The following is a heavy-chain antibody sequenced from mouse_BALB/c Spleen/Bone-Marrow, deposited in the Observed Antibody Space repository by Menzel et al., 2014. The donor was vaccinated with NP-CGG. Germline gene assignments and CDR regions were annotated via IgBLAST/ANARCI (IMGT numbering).Heavy chain of an antibody. CDR3: ARIYYGNFYAMDY. Sequence: VQGVESGSVLVRPGASVKLSCKASGYTFTSSWMHWAKQRPGQGLEWIGEIHPNSGNTNYNEKFKGKATLTVDTSSSTAYVDLSSLTSEDSAVYYCARIYYGNFYAMDYWGQGTSVTVSS. D-gene: IGHD2-1*01. CDR1: GYTFTSSW. J-gene: IGHJ4*01. V-gene: IGHV1S130*01. CDR2: IHPNSGNT.